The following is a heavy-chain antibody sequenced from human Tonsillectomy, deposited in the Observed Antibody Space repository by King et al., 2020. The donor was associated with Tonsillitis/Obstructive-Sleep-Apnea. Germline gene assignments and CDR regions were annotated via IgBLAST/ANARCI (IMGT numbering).Heavy chain of an antibody. CDR2: ISSSSSYI. V-gene: IGHV3-21*01. Sequence: VQLVESGGGLVKPGGSLRLSCAASGFTFSSYSMNWVRQAPGKGLEWGSSISSSSSYIYYADSVKGRFTISRDNAKNSLYLQMNSLRAEDTAVYYCARSRYSGYDYRAFDIWGQGTMVTVSS. CDR1: GFTFSSYS. J-gene: IGHJ3*02. CDR3: ARSRYSGYDYRAFDI. D-gene: IGHD5-12*01.